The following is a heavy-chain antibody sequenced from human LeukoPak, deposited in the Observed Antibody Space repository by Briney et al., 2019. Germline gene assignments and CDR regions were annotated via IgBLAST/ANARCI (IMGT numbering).Heavy chain of an antibody. CDR2: ISYDGSTK. D-gene: IGHD3-10*01. J-gene: IGHJ4*02. V-gene: IGHV3-30*18. CDR1: GFTFSSYG. Sequence: GESLRLSCAASGFTFSSYGMHWVRQAPGKGLEWVAVISYDGSTKYYADSVKGRFTISRDNSKNTLYLQMNSLRAEDTAVYYCAKDVMVRGANHYFDYWGQGTLVTVSS. CDR3: AKDVMVRGANHYFDY.